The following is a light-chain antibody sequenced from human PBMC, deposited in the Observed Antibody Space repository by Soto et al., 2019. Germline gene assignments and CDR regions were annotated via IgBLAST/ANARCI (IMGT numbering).Light chain of an antibody. CDR2: GAS. V-gene: IGKV3-20*01. CDR1: RSVSSNY. CDR3: QQYATSPFT. J-gene: IGKJ2*01. Sequence: EIVLTQSPGTLPLSPGERATLSCRASRSVSSNYLVWYQQKPGQAPRPLIYGASSRATGIPDRFSGSGSGTDFTLTIRRLEPDDVAVYYCQQYATSPFTFGQGTKLEIK.